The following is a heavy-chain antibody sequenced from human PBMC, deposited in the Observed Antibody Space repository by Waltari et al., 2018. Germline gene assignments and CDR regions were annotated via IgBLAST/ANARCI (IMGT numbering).Heavy chain of an antibody. V-gene: IGHV3-23*01. CDR2: ISGSGGST. Sequence: EVQLLESGGGWVQTGGSLRLSCAASGFTFRSFAMSWVRPAPGKGLEWVSAISGSGGSTYYADSVKGRFTISRDNSKNTLYLQMNSLRAEDTAVYYCAKDPNVLRFLEWSPGAFDIWGQGTMVTVSS. J-gene: IGHJ3*02. CDR1: GFTFRSFA. D-gene: IGHD3-3*01. CDR3: AKDPNVLRFLEWSPGAFDI.